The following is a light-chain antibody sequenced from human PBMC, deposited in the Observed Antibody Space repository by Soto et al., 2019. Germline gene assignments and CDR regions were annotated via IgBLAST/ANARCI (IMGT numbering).Light chain of an antibody. CDR3: ISYTGSNDPYV. CDR2: GVT. Sequence: QSVLTQPASVSGSPGQSITISCTGTSSDVGLYNHVSWYQKHPGKAPKLMIYGVTDRPSGVSNRCSGSKSGNTASLTISGLQAEDEADYYCISYTGSNDPYVFGTGTKLTVL. CDR1: SSDVGLYNH. J-gene: IGLJ1*01. V-gene: IGLV2-14*01.